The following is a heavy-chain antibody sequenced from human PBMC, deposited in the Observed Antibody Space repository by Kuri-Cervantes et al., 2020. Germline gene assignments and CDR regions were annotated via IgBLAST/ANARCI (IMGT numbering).Heavy chain of an antibody. J-gene: IGHJ6*02. CDR2: IYYSGST. CDR3: AREVDIAAAGPYGMDV. D-gene: IGHD6-13*01. Sequence: SETLSLTCTVSGGSISSYYWSWIRQPPGKGLEWIGYIYYSGSTNYNPSLKGRVTISVDTSKNQFSLKLSSVTAADTAVYYCAREVDIAAAGPYGMDVWGQGTTVTVSS. CDR1: GGSISSYY. V-gene: IGHV4-59*01.